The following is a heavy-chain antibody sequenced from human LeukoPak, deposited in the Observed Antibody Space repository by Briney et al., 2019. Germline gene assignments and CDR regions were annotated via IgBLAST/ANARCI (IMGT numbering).Heavy chain of an antibody. CDR3: AKDVIS. CDR1: GFTFISYG. V-gene: IGHV3-30*18. D-gene: IGHD2-21*01. J-gene: IGHJ4*02. Sequence: PGRSLRLSCAASGFTFISYGMHWVRQAPGKGLEWVAVISYDGSNKYYADSVKGRFTISRDNSKNTLYLQMNSLRAEDTAVYYCAKDVISWGQGTLVTVSS. CDR2: ISYDGSNK.